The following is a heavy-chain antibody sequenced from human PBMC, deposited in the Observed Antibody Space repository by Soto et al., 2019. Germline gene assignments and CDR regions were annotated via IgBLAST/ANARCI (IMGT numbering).Heavy chain of an antibody. V-gene: IGHV3-11*01. J-gene: IGHJ4*02. CDR1: RFTLSDYS. CDR2: ISTSGSTT. CDR3: AREGPRMGTYLYDY. D-gene: IGHD3-10*01. Sequence: QVQLVESGGGLVKPGGSLRLSCVASRFTLSDYSMSWIRQAPGRGPEWVSYISTSGSTTFYADSVKGRFTISRDNTLSLLYLQMNSLRVEDAAIYYCAREGPRMGTYLYDYWGQGTLVTVSS.